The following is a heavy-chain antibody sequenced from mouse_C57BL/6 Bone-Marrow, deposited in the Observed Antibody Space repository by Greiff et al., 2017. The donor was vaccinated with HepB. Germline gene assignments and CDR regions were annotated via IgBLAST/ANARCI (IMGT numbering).Heavy chain of an antibody. Sequence: VQLQESGAELVRPGASVTLSCKASGYTFTDYEMHWVKQTPVHGLEWIGAIDPETGGTAYNQKVKGKAILTADKSSSTAYMELRSLTSEDSAVYYCTRPTTVVADYWGQGTTLTVSS. J-gene: IGHJ2*01. V-gene: IGHV1-15*01. CDR2: IDPETGGT. D-gene: IGHD1-1*01. CDR1: GYTFTDYE. CDR3: TRPTTVVADY.